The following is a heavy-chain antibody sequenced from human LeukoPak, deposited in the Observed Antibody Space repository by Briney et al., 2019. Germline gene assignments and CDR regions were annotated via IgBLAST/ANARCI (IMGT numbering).Heavy chain of an antibody. CDR1: GYIFTDYY. Sequence: ASVKVSCKASGYIFTDYYMHWVRQAPGQELGWMGRINPNSGGTNYAQKFQGRVTLTRDTSISTAYMELSRLRSDDTAVYYCARDWVTTVTHPPGYWGQGTLVTVSS. CDR2: INPNSGGT. J-gene: IGHJ4*02. CDR3: ARDWVTTVTHPPGY. D-gene: IGHD4-17*01. V-gene: IGHV1-2*06.